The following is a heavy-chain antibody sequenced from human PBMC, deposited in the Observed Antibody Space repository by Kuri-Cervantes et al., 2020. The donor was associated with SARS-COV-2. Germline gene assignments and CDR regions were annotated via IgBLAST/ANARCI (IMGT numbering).Heavy chain of an antibody. V-gene: IGHV5-10-1*01. D-gene: IGHD3-3*01. CDR1: GYSFTSYW. CDR2: IDPSDSYT. J-gene: IGHJ4*02. Sequence: SCKGSGYSFTSYWISWVRQMHGKGLEWMGRIDPSDSYTNYSPSFQGHVTIPADKSISTAYLQWSSLKASDTAMYYCASTVAFWSGDYDYWGQGTLVTVSS. CDR3: ASTVAFWSGDYDY.